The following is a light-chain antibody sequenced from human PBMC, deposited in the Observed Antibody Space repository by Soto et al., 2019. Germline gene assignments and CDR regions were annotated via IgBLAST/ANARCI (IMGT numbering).Light chain of an antibody. CDR3: LQVYNFPRT. CDR1: PSISRH. Sequence: IQIAQSPSSLSASLGDRVTIAFRARPSISRHLNWYQPKPGKAPHLLIYAASSLQSGVPSTCSGSGSGTDFILIISMLHHEDFATYYCLQVYNFPRTFGQGTKVDNK. V-gene: IGKV1-39*01. CDR2: AAS. J-gene: IGKJ1*01.